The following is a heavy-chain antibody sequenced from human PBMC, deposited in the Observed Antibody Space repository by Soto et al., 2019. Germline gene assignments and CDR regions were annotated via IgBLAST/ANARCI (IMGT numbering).Heavy chain of an antibody. J-gene: IGHJ4*02. CDR2: IYHSGST. D-gene: IGHD3-16*01. Sequence: ETLSLTCAVSGYSISSGYYWGWIRQPPGKGLEWIGSIYHSGSTYYNPSLKSRVTISVDTSKNQFSLKLSSVTAADTAVYYCARLTEIDYWGQGTLVTVSS. V-gene: IGHV4-38-2*01. CDR3: ARLTEIDY. CDR1: GYSISSGYY.